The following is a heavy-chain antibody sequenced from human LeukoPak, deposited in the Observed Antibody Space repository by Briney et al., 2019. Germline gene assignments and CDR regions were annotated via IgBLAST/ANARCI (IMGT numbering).Heavy chain of an antibody. Sequence: ASVKVSCKASGYTFTSYDINWLRQATGQGLEWMGWMNPNSGNTGYAQKFQGRVTMTRNTSISTAYMELSSLRSEGTAVYYCARGGNYDSSGYYKLDYWGQGTLVTVSS. CDR1: GYTFTSYD. J-gene: IGHJ4*02. CDR2: MNPNSGNT. D-gene: IGHD3-22*01. CDR3: ARGGNYDSSGYYKLDY. V-gene: IGHV1-8*01.